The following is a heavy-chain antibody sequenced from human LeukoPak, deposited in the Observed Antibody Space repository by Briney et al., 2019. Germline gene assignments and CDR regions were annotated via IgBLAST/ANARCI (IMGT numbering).Heavy chain of an antibody. J-gene: IGHJ4*02. V-gene: IGHV4-59*08. Sequence: SETLSLTCTVSGGSIFSYYWSWIRQPPGKGLEWMGYIYYSGSTNYNPTLKSRVTISVDTSKNQFSLRVSSVTAADTAVYYCARHLNNCGDDCYIFDYWGQGTLVTVSS. CDR1: GGSIFSYY. CDR3: ARHLNNCGDDCYIFDY. D-gene: IGHD2-21*01. CDR2: IYYSGST.